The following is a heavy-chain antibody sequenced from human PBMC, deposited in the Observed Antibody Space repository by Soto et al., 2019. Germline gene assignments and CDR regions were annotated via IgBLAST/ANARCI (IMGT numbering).Heavy chain of an antibody. D-gene: IGHD3-3*02. J-gene: IGHJ4*02. CDR1: GFTLSSYA. CDR2: FSVTSGNT. V-gene: IGHV3-23*01. Sequence: PGGSLRLSCAASGFTLSSYAMRWVRQAPGKGLEWVSTFSVTSGNTFYADSVKGRFTIFRDTSKNTLYLQMNSLRAEDTAMYYCAREIGRPYIFAMDHWGQGTLVTVSS. CDR3: AREIGRPYIFAMDH.